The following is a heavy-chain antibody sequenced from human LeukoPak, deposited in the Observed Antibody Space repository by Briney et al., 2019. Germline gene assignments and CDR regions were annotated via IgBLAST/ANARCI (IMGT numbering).Heavy chain of an antibody. D-gene: IGHD3-3*01. J-gene: IGHJ4*02. CDR2: INHSGST. CDR3: ARVFFTIFGVVIYYFDY. V-gene: IGHV4-34*01. Sequence: SETLSLTCAVYGGSFSGYYWSWIRQPPGKGLEWIGEINHSGSTNYNPSLKSRVTISVDTSKNQFSLKLSSVTAADTAVYYCARVFFTIFGVVIYYFDYWGQGTLVTVSS. CDR1: GGSFSGYY.